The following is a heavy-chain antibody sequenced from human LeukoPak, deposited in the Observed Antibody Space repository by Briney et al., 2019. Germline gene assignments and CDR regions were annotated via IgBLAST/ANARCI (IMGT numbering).Heavy chain of an antibody. J-gene: IGHJ5*02. CDR3: ARVEGFSGWFWFDP. CDR1: GVSISSYY. Sequence: SETLSLTCTVSGVSISSYYWSWIRQPPGKGLEWIGYIYYSGSTNYNPSLKSRVTISVDTSKNQFSLKLSSVTAADTAVYYCARVEGFSGWFWFDPWGQGTLVTVSS. CDR2: IYYSGST. V-gene: IGHV4-59*01. D-gene: IGHD6-19*01.